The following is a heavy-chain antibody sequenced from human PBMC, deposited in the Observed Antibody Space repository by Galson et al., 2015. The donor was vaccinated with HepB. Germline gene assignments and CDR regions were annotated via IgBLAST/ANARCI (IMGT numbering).Heavy chain of an antibody. Sequence: SLRLSCAASGFTFSSSGMHWVRQAPGKGLEWVSFIQYDESSKTYADSAKGRFTISRDNSKNTLFLQMNSHSAEDTALYYCAKDGSGNSGSWGQGTLVTVSS. CDR3: AKDGSGNSGS. CDR1: GFTFSSSG. D-gene: IGHD4-23*01. CDR2: IQYDESSK. V-gene: IGHV3-30*02. J-gene: IGHJ5*02.